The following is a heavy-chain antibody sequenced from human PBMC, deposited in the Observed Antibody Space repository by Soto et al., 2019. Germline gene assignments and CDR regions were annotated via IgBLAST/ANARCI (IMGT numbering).Heavy chain of an antibody. V-gene: IGHV3-30-3*01. CDR3: ARDPYYYYYGMDV. Sequence: QVQLVESGGGVVQPGRSLRLSCAASGFTFSSYAMHWVRQAPGKGLEWVAVISYDGSNKYYADSVKGRFTISRDNSKNTLYLQMNRLRAEDTAVYYCARDPYYYYYGMDVWGQGTTVTVSS. J-gene: IGHJ6*02. CDR2: ISYDGSNK. CDR1: GFTFSSYA.